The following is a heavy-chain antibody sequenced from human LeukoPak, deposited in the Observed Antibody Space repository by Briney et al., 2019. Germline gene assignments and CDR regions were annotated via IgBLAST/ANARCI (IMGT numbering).Heavy chain of an antibody. CDR1: GFTFSDYY. J-gene: IGHJ4*02. V-gene: IGHV3-11*06. D-gene: IGHD3-22*01. CDR3: ARDRMELLGGMNYYDSSGYYHDY. CDR2: ISSSSYT. Sequence: PGGSLRLSCAASGFTFSDYYMSWIRQAPGKGLEWVSYISSSSYTNYADSVKGRFTISRDNAKNSLYLQMNSLRAEDTAVYYCARDRMELLGGMNYYDSSGYYHDYWGQGTLVTVSS.